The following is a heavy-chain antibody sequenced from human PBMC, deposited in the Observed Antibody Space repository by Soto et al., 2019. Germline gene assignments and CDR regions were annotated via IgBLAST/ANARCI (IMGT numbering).Heavy chain of an antibody. CDR2: ISSGSKTI. CDR1: GFTFSSYS. V-gene: IGHV3-48*02. Sequence: GGSLRLSCVDSGFTFSSYSVNWFRQAPGKGLEWVSYISSGSKTIYYADSVKGRFTVSRDNAKNSQFLQMNSLRDDDTAVYYCAREDILGARSFDYWGRGTLVTVS. J-gene: IGHJ4*02. D-gene: IGHD1-26*01. CDR3: AREDILGARSFDY.